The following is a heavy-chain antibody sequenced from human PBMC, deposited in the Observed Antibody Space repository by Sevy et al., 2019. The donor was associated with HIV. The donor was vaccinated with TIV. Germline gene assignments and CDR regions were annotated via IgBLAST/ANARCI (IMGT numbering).Heavy chain of an antibody. CDR2: IRYDGSNK. J-gene: IGHJ4*02. CDR1: GFTFGSYG. Sequence: GGSLRLSCAASGFTFGSYGMHWVRQAPGKGLEWVAFIRYDGSNKYYADSVKGRFTISRDNSKNTLYLQMNSLRAEDTAVYYCAKDWATSYSGSYGIDYWGQGTLVTVSS. D-gene: IGHD1-26*01. V-gene: IGHV3-30*02. CDR3: AKDWATSYSGSYGIDY.